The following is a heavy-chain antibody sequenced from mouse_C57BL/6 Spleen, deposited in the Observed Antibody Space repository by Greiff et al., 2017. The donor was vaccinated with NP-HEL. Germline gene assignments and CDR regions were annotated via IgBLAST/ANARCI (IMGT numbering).Heavy chain of an antibody. J-gene: IGHJ2*01. CDR3: ARNDYYDYDGYYFDY. CDR2: IFPGSGST. V-gene: IGHV1-75*01. CDR1: GYTFTDYY. Sequence: QVQLQQSGPELVKPGASVKISCKASGYTFTDYYINWVKQRPGQGLEWIGWIFPGSGSTYYNEKFKGKATLTVDKSSSTAYMLLSSLTSEDSAVYFCARNDYYDYDGYYFDYWGQGTTLTVSS. D-gene: IGHD2-4*01.